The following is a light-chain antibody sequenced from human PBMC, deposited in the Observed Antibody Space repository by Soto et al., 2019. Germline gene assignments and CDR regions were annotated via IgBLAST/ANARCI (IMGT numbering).Light chain of an antibody. CDR1: QNINSRY. J-gene: IGKJ3*01. CDR3: QQFGSSPGFT. CDR2: GAS. Sequence: EIVLTQSPGTLSLSPGERATLSCRASQNINSRYLAWYQQKPGQAPRLLIYGASSRATGIPDRFSGSGSGTDFTLNISRLKPEDFAVYYCQQFGSSPGFTFGPGTKVDIK. V-gene: IGKV3-20*01.